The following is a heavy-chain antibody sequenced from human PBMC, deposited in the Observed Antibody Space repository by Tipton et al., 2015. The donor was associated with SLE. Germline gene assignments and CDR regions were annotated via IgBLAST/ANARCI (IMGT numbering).Heavy chain of an antibody. J-gene: IGHJ5*02. CDR3: ARSTDQNWFDP. V-gene: IGHV4-39*07. D-gene: IGHD2-2*01. Sequence: TLSLTCAVSGGSISESTYSWDWIRQAPGKGLEWIGSMYFSGNTYYNPFLRSRDTISADTSKNQFSLKLTSVTAADTAVYYCARSTDQNWFDPWGQGTLVTVSS. CDR2: MYFSGNT. CDR1: GGSISESTYS.